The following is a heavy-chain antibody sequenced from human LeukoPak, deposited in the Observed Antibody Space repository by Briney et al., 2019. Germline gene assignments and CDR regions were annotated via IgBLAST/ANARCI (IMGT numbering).Heavy chain of an antibody. CDR2: INPGGNEI. J-gene: IGHJ4*02. V-gene: IGHV3-7*01. CDR3: MCWGTDNH. D-gene: IGHD7-27*01. Sequence: GGSLRLSCTFSGLTFRSYWMNWVSQAPGKGLEWVANINPGGNEIRSVDSVKGRSIISRDSAKNSLDLQMSSLRVEDTAVYYCMCWGTDNHWGQGILVTVSS. CDR1: GLTFRSYW.